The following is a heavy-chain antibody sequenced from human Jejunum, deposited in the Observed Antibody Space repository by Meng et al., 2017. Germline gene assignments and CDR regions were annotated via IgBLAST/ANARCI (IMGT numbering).Heavy chain of an antibody. CDR3: ARHEVDFDN. V-gene: IGHV4-61*01. CDR1: GGSVSSTNCY. Sequence: QVLLQESGPGLVRPSETLSLTCTVSGGSVSSTNCYWSWIRQPPGKGLEWIGYRYYSGSTNYNPSLKSRVTISADTSKNQFSLTLSSVSAADTAVYYCARHEVDFDNWGQGTLVTVSS. D-gene: IGHD1-26*01. J-gene: IGHJ4*02. CDR2: RYYSGST.